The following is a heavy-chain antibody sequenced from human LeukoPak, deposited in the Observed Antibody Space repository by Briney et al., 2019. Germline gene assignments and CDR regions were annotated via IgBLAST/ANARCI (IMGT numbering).Heavy chain of an antibody. Sequence: GRSLRLSCAASGFTFDDYAMHWVRQAPGKGLEWVSGISWNSGSIGYGDSVKGRFTISRDNAKNSLYLQMNSLRAEDTAVYYCARDRGSSWDYYYYGMDVWGQGTTVTVSS. J-gene: IGHJ6*02. CDR2: ISWNSGSI. V-gene: IGHV3-9*01. CDR1: GFTFDDYA. CDR3: ARDRGSSWDYYYYGMDV. D-gene: IGHD6-13*01.